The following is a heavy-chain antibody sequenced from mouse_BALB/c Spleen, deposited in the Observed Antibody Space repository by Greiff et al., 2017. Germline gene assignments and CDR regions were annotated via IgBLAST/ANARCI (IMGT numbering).Heavy chain of an antibody. J-gene: IGHJ3*01. D-gene: IGHD2-1*01. V-gene: IGHV1-7*01. Sequence: QVQLQQSGAELAKPGASVKMSCKASGYTFTSYWMHWVKQRPGQGLEWIGYINPSTGYTEYNQKFKDKATLTADKSSSTAYMQLSSLTSEDSAVYYCARSDGNYVGFAYWGQGTLVTVSA. CDR2: INPSTGYT. CDR3: ARSDGNYVGFAY. CDR1: GYTFTSYW.